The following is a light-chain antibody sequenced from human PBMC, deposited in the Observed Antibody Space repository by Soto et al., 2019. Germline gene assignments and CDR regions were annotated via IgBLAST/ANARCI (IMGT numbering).Light chain of an antibody. CDR1: QSVSSN. CDR2: GVS. V-gene: IGKV3-15*01. Sequence: EIVLTQSPATLSLSPGEIATLSFSASQSVSSNLAFYQQKPGQAPRLLMYGVSTRATGIPARFGGSGSATEFTLTISSLQSEDFAVYYCQQYSQWPLTFGGGTKVDIK. J-gene: IGKJ4*01. CDR3: QQYSQWPLT.